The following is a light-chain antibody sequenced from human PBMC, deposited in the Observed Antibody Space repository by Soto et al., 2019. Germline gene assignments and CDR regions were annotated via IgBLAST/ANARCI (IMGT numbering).Light chain of an antibody. Sequence: EIVLTQSPGTLSLSPGERATLSCRASQSVSNNYLAWYQQRPGQAPRLLIYGASKRATGIPDRFSGSGSGTDFTLSVNRLEPEDVAVYYCQQYGSSGTFGQGTKVDIK. V-gene: IGKV3-20*01. CDR1: QSVSNNY. CDR3: QQYGSSGT. J-gene: IGKJ1*01. CDR2: GAS.